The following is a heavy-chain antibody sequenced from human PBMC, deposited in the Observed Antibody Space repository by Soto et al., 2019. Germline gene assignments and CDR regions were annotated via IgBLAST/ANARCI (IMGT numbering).Heavy chain of an antibody. CDR2: IYYSGST. Sequence: PSETLSLTCTVSGGSISSSSYYWGWIRQPPGKGLEWIGSIYYSGSTYYNPSLKSRVTISVDTSKNQFSLKLSSVTAADTAVYYCASSSREYSSGWYPIDYWGQGTLVTVSS. CDR1: GGSISSSSYY. V-gene: IGHV4-39*01. J-gene: IGHJ4*02. D-gene: IGHD6-19*01. CDR3: ASSSREYSSGWYPIDY.